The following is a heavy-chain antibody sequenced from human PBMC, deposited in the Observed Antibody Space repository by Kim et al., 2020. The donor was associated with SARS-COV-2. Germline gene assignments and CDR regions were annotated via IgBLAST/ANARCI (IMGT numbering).Heavy chain of an antibody. CDR3: ARSPSHYGILTGYLPRYGMDV. CDR1: GFTFSSYG. Sequence: GGSLRLSCAASGFTFSSYGMHWVRQAPGKGLEWVAVIWDDGSNKYYADSVKGRFTISRDNSKNTLYLQMNSLRAEDTAVYYCARSPSHYGILTGYLPRYGMDVWGQGTTVTVSS. V-gene: IGHV3-33*01. J-gene: IGHJ6*02. D-gene: IGHD3-9*01. CDR2: IWDDGSNK.